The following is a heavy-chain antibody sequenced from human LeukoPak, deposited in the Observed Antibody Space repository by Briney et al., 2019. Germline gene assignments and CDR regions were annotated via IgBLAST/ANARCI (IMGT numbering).Heavy chain of an antibody. CDR1: GGSFSGYY. Sequence: SETLSLTCAAYGGSFSGYYWSWIRQPPGKGLEWIGEINHSGSTNYNPSLKSRVTISVDTSKNRFSLKLSSVTAADTAVYYCARLTGWFDPWGQGTLVTVSS. J-gene: IGHJ5*02. CDR2: INHSGST. V-gene: IGHV4-34*01. CDR3: ARLTGWFDP.